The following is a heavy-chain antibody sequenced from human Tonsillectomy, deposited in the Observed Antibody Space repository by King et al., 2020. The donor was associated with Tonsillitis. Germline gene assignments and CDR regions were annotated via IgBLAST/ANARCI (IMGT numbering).Heavy chain of an antibody. CDR2: IYYTGNT. CDR1: GGSISTYY. CDR3: AREGSGWSQFDY. D-gene: IGHD6-19*01. V-gene: IGHV4-59*01. Sequence: QLQESGPGLVKPSETLSLTCTVSGGSISTYYWSWIRQPPGKGLEWIGYIYYTGNTNYNPSLKSRVTISIDTSKNQFSLKLSSLTAADTAVYYCAREGSGWSQFDYWGQGTLVTVSS. J-gene: IGHJ4*02.